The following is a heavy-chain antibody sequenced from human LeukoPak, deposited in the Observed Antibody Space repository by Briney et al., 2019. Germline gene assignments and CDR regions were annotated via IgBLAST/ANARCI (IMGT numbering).Heavy chain of an antibody. CDR2: IGSSSSYI. V-gene: IGHV3-21*01. J-gene: IGHJ4*02. CDR1: GFTFRSYV. D-gene: IGHD3-16*01. Sequence: GGSLRLSCAASGFTFRSYVMSWVRQAPGKGLEWVSSIGSSSSYIYYGDSVQGRFTISRDNAKNSLFLQMNSPRAEDTAVYYCAREEDYPYFDNWGQGTLVTVSS. CDR3: AREEDYPYFDN.